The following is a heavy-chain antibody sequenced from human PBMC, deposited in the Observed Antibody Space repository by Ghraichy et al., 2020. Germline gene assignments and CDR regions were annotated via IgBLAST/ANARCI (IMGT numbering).Heavy chain of an antibody. V-gene: IGHV4-39*01. D-gene: IGHD2-2*01. Sequence: SETLSLTCTVSGGSISNSSYYWDWIRQPPGKGLEWIGSIYYSGSAYYNPSLKSRVTISVDTPRNQFSLNLRSVTAADTAIYYCARGLLGYCSSISCYGFDYWGQGPLVTVSS. J-gene: IGHJ4*02. CDR1: GGSISNSSYY. CDR2: IYYSGSA. CDR3: ARGLLGYCSSISCYGFDY.